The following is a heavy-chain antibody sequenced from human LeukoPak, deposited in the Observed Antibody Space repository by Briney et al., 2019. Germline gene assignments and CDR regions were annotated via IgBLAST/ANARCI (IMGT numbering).Heavy chain of an antibody. Sequence: ASVKVSCKTSGSTFRSYGFTWVRQAAGQGLEWMGWISAYTGDTKSAQKFQGRITMTTDTTTSTAYMEMRSLRSDDTAVYYCARGCRSTCSYGLDYWGQGTLVTVSS. CDR1: GSTFRSYG. D-gene: IGHD2-2*01. V-gene: IGHV1-18*01. CDR2: ISAYTGDT. CDR3: ARGCRSTCSYGLDY. J-gene: IGHJ4*02.